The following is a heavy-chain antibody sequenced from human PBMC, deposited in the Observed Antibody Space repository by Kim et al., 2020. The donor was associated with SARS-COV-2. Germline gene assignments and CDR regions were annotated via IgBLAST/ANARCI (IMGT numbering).Heavy chain of an antibody. CDR1: GYTFTSYY. J-gene: IGHJ5*02. CDR2: INPSGGST. D-gene: IGHD3-10*01. Sequence: ASVKVSCKASGYTFTSYYIHWVRQAPGQGLEWMGIINPSGGSTSYAQKFQGRVTMTRDTSTSTAYMELSSLRSEDTAVYYCASRYYYGWGSLTWGQGTLVTVSS. V-gene: IGHV1-46*01. CDR3: ASRYYYGWGSLT.